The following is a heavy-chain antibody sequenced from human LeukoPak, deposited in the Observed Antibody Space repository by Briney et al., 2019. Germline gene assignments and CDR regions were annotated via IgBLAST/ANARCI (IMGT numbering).Heavy chain of an antibody. V-gene: IGHV4-38-2*01. CDR3: ARPRGDSSGYSNWYFDL. J-gene: IGHJ2*01. CDR2: IYHSGST. CDR1: GYSISSGYY. D-gene: IGHD3-22*01. Sequence: SETLSLTCAVSGYSISSGYYWGWIRQPPGKGLEWIGSIYHSGSTYYNPSLKSRVTISVDTSKNQFSLKLSSVTAADTAVYYCARPRGDSSGYSNWYFDLWGRGTLVTASS.